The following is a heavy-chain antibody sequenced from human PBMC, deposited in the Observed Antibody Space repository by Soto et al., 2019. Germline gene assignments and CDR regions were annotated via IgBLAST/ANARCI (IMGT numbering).Heavy chain of an antibody. J-gene: IGHJ4*02. CDR1: GFTFSSYA. D-gene: IGHD4-17*01. Sequence: GESLKISCAASGFTFSSYAMSWVRQAPGKGLEWVSAISGSGGSTYYADSVKGRFTISRDNSKNTLYLQMNSLRAEDTAVYYCAKAKGYMTTVTTGFDYWGQGTLVTVSS. V-gene: IGHV3-23*01. CDR3: AKAKGYMTTVTTGFDY. CDR2: ISGSGGST.